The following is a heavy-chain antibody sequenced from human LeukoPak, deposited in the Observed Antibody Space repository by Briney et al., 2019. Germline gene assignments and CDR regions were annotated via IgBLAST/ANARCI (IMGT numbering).Heavy chain of an antibody. CDR1: GYTLTELS. J-gene: IGHJ6*03. Sequence: ASVKVSCKVSGYTLTELSMHWVRQAPGKGLEWMGGFDPEDGETIYAQKFQGRVTLTEDTSTDTAYMELSSLRSADTAMYYCAINAYCSSNSCWGNYYYYYMDVWGKGTTVTVSS. V-gene: IGHV1-24*01. D-gene: IGHD2-2*01. CDR2: FDPEDGET. CDR3: AINAYCSSNSCWGNYYYYYMDV.